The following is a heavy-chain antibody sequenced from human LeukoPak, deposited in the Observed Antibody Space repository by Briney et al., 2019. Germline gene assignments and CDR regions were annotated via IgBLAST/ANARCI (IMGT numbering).Heavy chain of an antibody. CDR3: ARVVPFYDFWSGYYPHIHNWFDP. V-gene: IGHV4-59*12. J-gene: IGHJ5*02. Sequence: SETLSLTCTVSGGSISSYYWSWIRQPPGKGLEWIGYIYYSGSTNYNPSLKSRVTISVDTSKNQFSLKLSSVTAADTAVYYCARVVPFYDFWSGYYPHIHNWFDPWGQGTLVTVSS. CDR1: GGSISSYY. D-gene: IGHD3-3*01. CDR2: IYYSGST.